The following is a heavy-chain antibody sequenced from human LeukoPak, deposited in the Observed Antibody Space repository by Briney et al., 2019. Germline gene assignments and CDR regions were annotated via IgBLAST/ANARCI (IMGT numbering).Heavy chain of an antibody. Sequence: GGSLRLSCAASGFTFSNAWMSWVRQAPGKGLEWVGRIKSKTDGGTADYAAPVKGRFTISRDDSKNTLYLQMNSLKTEDTAVYYCTTEFWIAVAGTVYWGQGTLVTVSS. CDR2: IKSKTDGGTA. CDR3: TTEFWIAVAGTVY. V-gene: IGHV3-15*01. D-gene: IGHD6-19*01. CDR1: GFTFSNAW. J-gene: IGHJ4*02.